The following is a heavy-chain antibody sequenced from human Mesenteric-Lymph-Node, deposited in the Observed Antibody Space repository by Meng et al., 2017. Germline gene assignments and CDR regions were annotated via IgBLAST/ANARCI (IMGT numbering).Heavy chain of an antibody. CDR1: GGSISSYY. D-gene: IGHD2-21*01. CDR2: ISQESGRT. Sequence: SETLSLTCTVSGGSISSYYWSWIRQPPGKGLEWIGEISQESGRTNYNPSLKSRVTISLDKSKNQFSLNLNSVTAADTAVYYCVRNEGYSLGDWGQGTLVTVSS. CDR3: VRNEGYSLGD. J-gene: IGHJ4*02. V-gene: IGHV4-59*12.